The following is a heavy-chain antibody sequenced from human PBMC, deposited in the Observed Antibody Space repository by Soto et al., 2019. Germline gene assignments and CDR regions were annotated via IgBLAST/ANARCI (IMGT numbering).Heavy chain of an antibody. Sequence: ASVKVSCKASGLTTHSLGIAWVRQAPGQGLEWMGWISLYHGKPNYAQKFQDRVTMTRDTSTSTAYMELGSLRADDTAVYYCARLNYYGTNQNYFDPWGQGTMVTVSS. CDR1: GLTTHSLG. J-gene: IGHJ5*02. D-gene: IGHD3-10*01. V-gene: IGHV1-18*01. CDR3: ARLNYYGTNQNYFDP. CDR2: ISLYHGKP.